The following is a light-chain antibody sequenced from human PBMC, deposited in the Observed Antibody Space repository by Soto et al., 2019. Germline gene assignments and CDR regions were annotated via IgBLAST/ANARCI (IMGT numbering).Light chain of an antibody. CDR3: QQRYDWPPT. V-gene: IGKV3-11*01. CDR1: QSVSSY. J-gene: IGKJ5*01. CDR2: DAS. Sequence: EIVLTQSPATLSLSPGERATLSCRASQSVSSYLAWYQHKPGQAPRLLIYDASNRATGIPARFTGGWSGTDFTLTISSLEPDDFAFYYCQQRYDWPPTFGQGTRLEMK.